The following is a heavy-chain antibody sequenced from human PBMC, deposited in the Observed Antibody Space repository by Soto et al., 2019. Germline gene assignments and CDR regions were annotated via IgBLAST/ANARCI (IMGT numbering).Heavy chain of an antibody. V-gene: IGHV1-3*01. D-gene: IGHD2-2*02. CDR2: INAGNGNT. J-gene: IGHJ6*02. CDR1: GYTFTSYA. CDR3: AGSTSSTSCYTCYYYYGTDV. Sequence: GASVKVSCKASGYTFTSYAMHWVRQAPGQRLEWMGWINAGNGNTKYSQKFQGRVTITRDTSASTAYMELSSLRSEDTAVYYCAGSTSSTSCYTCYYYYGTDVWGQRTTVTVSS.